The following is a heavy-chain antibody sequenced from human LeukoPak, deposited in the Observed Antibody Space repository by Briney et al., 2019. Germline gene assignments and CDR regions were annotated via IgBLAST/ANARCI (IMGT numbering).Heavy chain of an antibody. V-gene: IGHV3-7*01. D-gene: IGHD3-10*01. CDR3: ATQGVRAAFDI. J-gene: IGHJ3*02. CDR1: GFIFSSYW. Sequence: GGSLRLSCAASGFIFSSYWMSWVRQAPGKGLEWVANIKQDGSEKYYVDSVKGRFTISRDNAKNSLYLQMNSLRAEDTAVYYCATQGVRAAFDIWGQGTMVTVSS. CDR2: IKQDGSEK.